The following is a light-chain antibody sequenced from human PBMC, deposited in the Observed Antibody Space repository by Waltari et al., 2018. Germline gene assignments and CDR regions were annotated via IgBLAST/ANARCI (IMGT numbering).Light chain of an antibody. J-gene: IGLJ7*01. CDR3: HSYAGSFTGL. CDR1: SSDIGGYNY. Sequence: QAALTQPRSVSGSPGQSVTISCPGTSSDIGGYNYVSCDQQQPGTAPKLMFDEVSKRPSGVSDRCSGSKSGNTASLTISGLQAEDEADYYCHSYAGSFTGLFAGGTRLTVL. CDR2: EVS. V-gene: IGLV2-11*01.